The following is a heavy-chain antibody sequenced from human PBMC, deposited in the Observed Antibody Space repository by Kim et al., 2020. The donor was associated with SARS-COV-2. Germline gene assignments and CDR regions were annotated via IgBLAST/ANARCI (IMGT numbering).Heavy chain of an antibody. Sequence: SETLSLTCAVYGGSFSGYYWSWIRQPPGKGLEWIGEINHSGSTNYNPSLKSRVTISVDTSKNQFSLKLSSVTAADTAVYYCARGGGDIVVVPAAMPYYFDYWGQGTLVTVSS. CDR2: INHSGST. CDR1: GGSFSGYY. V-gene: IGHV4-34*01. CDR3: ARGGGDIVVVPAAMPYYFDY. J-gene: IGHJ4*02. D-gene: IGHD2-2*01.